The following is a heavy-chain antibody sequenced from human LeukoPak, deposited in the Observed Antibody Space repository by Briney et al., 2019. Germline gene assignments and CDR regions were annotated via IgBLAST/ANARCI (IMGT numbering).Heavy chain of an antibody. CDR3: AKITYCSGGTCYRSKTDFDY. CDR1: GSTFSSYC. J-gene: IGHJ4*02. Sequence: GGSLSLACAASGSTFSSYCMHWVRQAPGKGLEWVAVISYDGSNKYYADSVKGRFTISRDNSKNTLYLQMNSLRAEDTAVYYCAKITYCSGGTCYRSKTDFDYWGQGGLLSVSS. CDR2: ISYDGSNK. D-gene: IGHD2-15*01. V-gene: IGHV3-30*18.